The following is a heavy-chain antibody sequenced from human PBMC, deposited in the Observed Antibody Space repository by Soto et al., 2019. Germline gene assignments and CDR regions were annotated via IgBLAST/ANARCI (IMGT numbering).Heavy chain of an antibody. Sequence: GASVKVSCKASGYTFLNYGVSWVRQAPGQGLEWMGWISAYNGDKKYAQTVQGRVTLTTDTSTSTAYMEMRTLRSDDTSAFYCARDGRHIPAVGEVWGQGTTVTVSS. CDR1: GYTFLNYG. V-gene: IGHV1-18*01. J-gene: IGHJ6*02. CDR2: ISAYNGDK. D-gene: IGHD6-13*01. CDR3: ARDGRHIPAVGEV.